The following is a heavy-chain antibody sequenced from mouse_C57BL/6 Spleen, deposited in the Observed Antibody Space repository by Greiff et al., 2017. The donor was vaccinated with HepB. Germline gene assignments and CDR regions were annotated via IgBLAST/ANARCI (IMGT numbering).Heavy chain of an antibody. CDR3: ARDKDSSGYPWFAY. Sequence: EVMLVESGGGLVQPGGSLSLSCAASGFTFTDYYMSWVRQPPGKALEWLGFIRNKANGYTTEYSASVKGRFTISRDNSQSILYLQMNALRAEDSATYYCARDKDSSGYPWFAYWGQGTLVTVSA. CDR2: IRNKANGYTT. J-gene: IGHJ3*01. CDR1: GFTFTDYY. V-gene: IGHV7-3*01. D-gene: IGHD3-2*02.